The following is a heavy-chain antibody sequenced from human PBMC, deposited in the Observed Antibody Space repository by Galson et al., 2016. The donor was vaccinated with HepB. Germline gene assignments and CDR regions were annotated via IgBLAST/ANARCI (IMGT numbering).Heavy chain of an antibody. J-gene: IGHJ4*02. CDR2: TYXXXKWYY. CDR1: GDSVSRNSAS. CDR3: GRGGRGMTVAVFDY. V-gene: IGHV6-1*01. Sequence: CAISGDSVSRNSASWXXIRXXPSRXXEWLXXTYXXXKWYYXSAVSLRGQLTVNQDTSKNQFSLQLNSVTPEDTAVYYCGRGGRGMTVAVFDYWGQGTPGTVSS. D-gene: IGHD6-19*01.